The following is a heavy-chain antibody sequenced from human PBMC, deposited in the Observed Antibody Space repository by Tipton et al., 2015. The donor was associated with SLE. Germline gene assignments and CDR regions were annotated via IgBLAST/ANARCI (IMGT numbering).Heavy chain of an antibody. V-gene: IGHV4-39*01. CDR3: ARLGALGTGDY. CDR2: IYYSGST. Sequence: TLSLICTVSGGSISSSSYYWGWIRQPPGKGLEWIGSIYYSGSTYYNPSLKSRVTISVDTSKNQFSLKLSSVTAADTAVYYCARLGALGTGDYWGQGTLVTVSS. CDR1: GGSISSSSYY. D-gene: IGHD1-26*01. J-gene: IGHJ4*02.